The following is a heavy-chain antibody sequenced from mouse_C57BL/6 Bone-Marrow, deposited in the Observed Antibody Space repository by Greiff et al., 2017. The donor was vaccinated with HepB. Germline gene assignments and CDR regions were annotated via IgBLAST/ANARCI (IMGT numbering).Heavy chain of an antibody. CDR1: GFTFSDYG. CDR3: ARPRPYGSSYGYFDV. CDR2: ISNLAYSI. D-gene: IGHD1-1*01. V-gene: IGHV5-15*01. Sequence: EVQLQQSGGGLVQPGGSLKLSCAASGFTFSDYGMAWVRQAPRKGPEWVAFISNLAYSIYYADTVTGRFTISRENAKNTLYLEMSSLRSEDTAMYYCARPRPYGSSYGYFDVWGTGTTVTVSS. J-gene: IGHJ1*03.